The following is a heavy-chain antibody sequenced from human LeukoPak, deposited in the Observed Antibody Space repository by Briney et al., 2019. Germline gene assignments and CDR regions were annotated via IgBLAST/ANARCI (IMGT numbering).Heavy chain of an antibody. CDR1: GFTFSDYY. D-gene: IGHD4-11*01. CDR3: ARLPDYTEGYYMDV. Sequence: KPGGSLRLSCAAPGFTFSDYYMSWIRQAPGKGLEWVSYISSSGSTIYYADSVKGRFTISRDNAKNSLYLQMNSLRAEDTAVYYCARLPDYTEGYYMDVWGKGTTVTVSS. CDR2: ISSSGSTI. V-gene: IGHV3-11*04. J-gene: IGHJ6*03.